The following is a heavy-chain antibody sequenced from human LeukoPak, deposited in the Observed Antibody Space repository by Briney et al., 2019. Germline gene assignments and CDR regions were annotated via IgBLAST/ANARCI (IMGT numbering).Heavy chain of an antibody. CDR3: AKETQTYYYIMAGYRNYYFDY. J-gene: IGHJ4*02. D-gene: IGHD3-9*01. Sequence: GGSLRLSCAASKFTFSTSAMNWVRQAPGKGLEWVSPINGSGANTYYVDSVKGRFTISRDNSKHTLYLEMNSLRYDDTAVYYCAKETQTYYYIMAGYRNYYFDYWGEGTLVTVSS. CDR1: KFTFSTSA. CDR2: INGSGANT. V-gene: IGHV3-23*01.